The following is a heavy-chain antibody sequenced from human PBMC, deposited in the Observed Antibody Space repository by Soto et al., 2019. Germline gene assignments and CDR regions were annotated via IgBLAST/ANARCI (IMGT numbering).Heavy chain of an antibody. J-gene: IGHJ3*02. CDR3: ARGRHTVTPSRYAFDI. CDR1: GGSISSYY. D-gene: IGHD4-17*01. CDR2: TYYSGTT. Sequence: QVQLQESGPGLVKPSETLSLTCTVSGGSISSYYWSWIRQPPGKGLEWIGYTYYSGTTNYNPSLKSRVTISIDTPKSQFSLKLISVTAADTAVYYCARGRHTVTPSRYAFDIWGQGTMVAVSS. V-gene: IGHV4-59*01.